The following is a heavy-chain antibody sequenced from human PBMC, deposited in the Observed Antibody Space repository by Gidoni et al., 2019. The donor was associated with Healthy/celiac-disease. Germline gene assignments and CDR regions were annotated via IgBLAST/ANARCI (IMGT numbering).Heavy chain of an antibody. J-gene: IGHJ4*02. CDR3: ARDPKVTAAFDY. Sequence: EVQLVESGGGLVKPGGSLRLSCAASGFPFSSYSMNWVRQAPGKGLEWVSSISSSSSYIYYADSVKGRFTISRDNAKNSLYLQMNSLRAEDTAVYYCARDPKVTAAFDYWGQGTLVTVSS. CDR2: ISSSSSYI. D-gene: IGHD6-13*01. V-gene: IGHV3-21*01. CDR1: GFPFSSYS.